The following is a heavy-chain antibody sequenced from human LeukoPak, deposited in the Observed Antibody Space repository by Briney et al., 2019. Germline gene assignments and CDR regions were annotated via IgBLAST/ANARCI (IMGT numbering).Heavy chain of an antibody. V-gene: IGHV4-59*01. CDR3: ARKTTLGYFDY. D-gene: IGHD4-11*01. CDR2: IYYSGST. J-gene: IGHJ4*02. Sequence: SETLSLTCAVYGGSFSGYYWSWIRQPPGKGLEWIGYIYYSGSTNYNPSLKSRVTISVDTSKNQFSLELSSVTAADTAVYYCARKTTLGYFDYWGQGTLVTVSS. CDR1: GGSFSGYY.